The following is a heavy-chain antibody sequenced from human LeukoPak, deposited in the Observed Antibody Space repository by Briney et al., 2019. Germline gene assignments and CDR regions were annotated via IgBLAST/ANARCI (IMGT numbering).Heavy chain of an antibody. V-gene: IGHV6-1*01. J-gene: IGHJ3*02. CDR1: GDSVSSSDAT. D-gene: IGHD4-11*01. Sequence: SQTLSLTCAISGDSVSSSDATWNWIRQSPSRGLEWLGRTYYRSRWSSDYAPSVRSRITINSDTAKSQFSLQLNSVTPEDTAVYYCARASYRAFYIWGQGTMVTVSS. CDR2: TYYRSRWSS. CDR3: ARASYRAFYI.